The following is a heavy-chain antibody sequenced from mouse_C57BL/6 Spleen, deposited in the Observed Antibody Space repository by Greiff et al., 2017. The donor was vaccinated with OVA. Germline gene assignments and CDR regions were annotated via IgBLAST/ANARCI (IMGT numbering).Heavy chain of an antibody. CDR1: GYTFTDYE. CDR2: IDPETGGT. V-gene: IGHV1-15*01. Sequence: QVQLQQSGAELVRPGASVTLSCKASGYTFTDYEMHWVKQTPVHGLEWIGAIDPETGGTAYNQKFKGKAILTADKSSSTAYMELRSLTSEDSAVYYCTRGHYDYGGLFDYWGQGTTLTVSS. CDR3: TRGHYDYGGLFDY. D-gene: IGHD2-4*01. J-gene: IGHJ2*01.